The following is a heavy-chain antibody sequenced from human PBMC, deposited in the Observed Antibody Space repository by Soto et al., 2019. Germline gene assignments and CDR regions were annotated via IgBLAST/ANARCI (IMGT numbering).Heavy chain of an antibody. D-gene: IGHD6-13*01. J-gene: IGHJ4*02. CDR2: ISGSGGST. V-gene: IGHV3-23*01. CDR3: AKGGHSSSWALFDY. CDR1: GFTFSSYA. Sequence: EVQLLESGGGLVQPGGSLRLSCAASGFTFSSYAMSWVRQAPGKGLEWVSGISGSGGSTYHADSVKGRFTISRDNSKNTLYLEMNSLRAEDRAVYYCAKGGHSSSWALFDYWGQGTPVTVSS.